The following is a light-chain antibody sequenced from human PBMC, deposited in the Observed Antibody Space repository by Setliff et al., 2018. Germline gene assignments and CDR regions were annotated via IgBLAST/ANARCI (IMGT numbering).Light chain of an antibody. V-gene: IGLV1-40*01. CDR3: QSYGGSVSGYV. CDR1: SSDIGAGYS. Sequence: QSVLTQPPSVSGAPGQRDTISCTGTSSDIGAGYSVHWYQQLPGAAPKLLIYGNNNRPSGVPDRFSGSKSGTSASLAITGLQAEDEADYYCQSYGGSVSGYVFGSGTKVTVL. J-gene: IGLJ1*01. CDR2: GNN.